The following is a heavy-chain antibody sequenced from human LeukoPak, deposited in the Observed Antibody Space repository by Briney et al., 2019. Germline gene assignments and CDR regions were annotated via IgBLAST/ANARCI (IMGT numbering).Heavy chain of an antibody. CDR1: GFTFDDYA. CDR3: ARGIAAMVS. Sequence: GGSLRLSCAASGFTFDDYAMHWVRQAPGKGLEWVSGISWNSGSIGYADSVKGRFTISRDNAENSLFLQMNSLRAEDTALYYSARGIAAMVSWGQGTLVTVSS. D-gene: IGHD5-18*01. V-gene: IGHV3-9*01. CDR2: ISWNSGSI. J-gene: IGHJ5*02.